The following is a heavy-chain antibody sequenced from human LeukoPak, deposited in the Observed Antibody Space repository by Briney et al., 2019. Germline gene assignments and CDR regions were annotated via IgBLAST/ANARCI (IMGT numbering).Heavy chain of an antibody. Sequence: SETLSLTCTVFDDSLNNYYWNWIRQPPGKGLEWIGYIYYSGSTNYNPSLKSRVTISVDTSKNQFSLKLSSVTAADTAVYYCARGGYYDILTGSLTPYYYYMDVWGKGTTVTISS. J-gene: IGHJ6*03. CDR1: DDSLNNYY. D-gene: IGHD3-9*01. V-gene: IGHV4-59*01. CDR3: ARGGYYDILTGSLTPYYYYMDV. CDR2: IYYSGST.